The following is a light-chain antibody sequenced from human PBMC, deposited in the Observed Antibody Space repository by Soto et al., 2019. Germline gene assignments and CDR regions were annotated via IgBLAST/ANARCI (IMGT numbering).Light chain of an antibody. J-gene: IGKJ1*01. CDR3: QRYYNAPGT. Sequence: DIQMTQSPSSLSASVGDRVTITCRASQGIDNYLAWYQQKPGGVPKLLIYAASTLRSGVPSRFSGGGSGTDFTLTISRLQPEDVATYYGQRYYNAPGTFGQGTKVEIK. V-gene: IGKV1-27*01. CDR1: QGIDNY. CDR2: AAS.